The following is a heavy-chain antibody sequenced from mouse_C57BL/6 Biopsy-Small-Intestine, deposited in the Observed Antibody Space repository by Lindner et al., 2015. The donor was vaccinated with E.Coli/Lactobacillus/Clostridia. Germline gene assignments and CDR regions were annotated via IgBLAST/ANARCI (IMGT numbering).Heavy chain of an antibody. V-gene: IGHV1-19*01. CDR3: ARGGSSPYYAMDY. CDR2: INPYNGGT. Sequence: VQLQESGPVLVKPGASVKMSCKASGYTLTDYYMSWMKQSHGKSLEWIGVINPYNGGTSYNQKFRGKATLTVDKSSSTAYMELNSLTSEDSAVYYCARGGSSPYYAMDYWGQGTSVNVSS. J-gene: IGHJ4*01. D-gene: IGHD1-1*01. CDR1: GYTLTDYY.